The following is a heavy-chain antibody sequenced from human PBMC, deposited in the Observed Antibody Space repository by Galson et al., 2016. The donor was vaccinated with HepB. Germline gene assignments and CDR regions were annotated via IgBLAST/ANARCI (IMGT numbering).Heavy chain of an antibody. J-gene: IGHJ4*02. V-gene: IGHV4-59*12. D-gene: IGHD4-23*01. CDR1: GGPISGYF. CDR3: ARVFHGNHPGDFDS. CDR2: IHYSGTT. Sequence: ETLSLTCTVSGGPISGYFWSWIRQTPGKGLEWIGNIHYSGTTNYNPSLKSRVTISVDTSKNQLSLNLSSVTAADTAVYFCARVFHGNHPGDFDSWGQGTLVTVSS.